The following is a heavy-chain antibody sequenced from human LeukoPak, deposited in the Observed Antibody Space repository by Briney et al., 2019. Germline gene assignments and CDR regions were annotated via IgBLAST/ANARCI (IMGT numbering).Heavy chain of an antibody. CDR1: GGSISSSNYY. D-gene: IGHD3-9*01. Sequence: SETLSLTCTVSGGSISSSNYYWGWIRQPPGKGLEWIGSIYYSGSTYYNPSLKSRVTISVDTSKNQFSLKLSSVTAADTAVYYCARGEYDILTGYLNWFDPWGQGTPVTVSS. CDR3: ARGEYDILTGYLNWFDP. J-gene: IGHJ5*02. V-gene: IGHV4-39*07. CDR2: IYYSGST.